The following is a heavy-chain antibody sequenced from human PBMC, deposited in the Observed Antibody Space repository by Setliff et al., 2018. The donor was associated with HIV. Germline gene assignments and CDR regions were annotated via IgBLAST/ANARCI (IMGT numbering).Heavy chain of an antibody. Sequence: SETLSLTCTVSGGTISSYYWSWIRQPPGKGLEWIGYIYYSGSSNYNPSLKSRVTISVDTSKNQFSLKLSSVTAADTAVYYCARGYPGIAVAGLSYYYYYYMDVWGKGTTVTVSS. CDR1: GGTISSYY. CDR3: ARGYPGIAVAGLSYYYYYYMDV. D-gene: IGHD6-19*01. CDR2: IYYSGSS. J-gene: IGHJ6*03. V-gene: IGHV4-59*01.